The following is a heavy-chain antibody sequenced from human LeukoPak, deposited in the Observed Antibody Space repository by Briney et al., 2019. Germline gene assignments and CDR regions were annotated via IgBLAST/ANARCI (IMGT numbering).Heavy chain of an antibody. CDR1: GFTFSSYS. Sequence: GGSLRLSCAASGFTFSSYSMNWVRRAPGKGLEWVSSISSSSSYIYYADSVKGRFTISRDNAKNSLYLQMNSLRAEDTAVYYCARGRRYCTNGVCYVTDYWGQGTLVTVSS. J-gene: IGHJ4*02. CDR2: ISSSSSYI. CDR3: ARGRRYCTNGVCYVTDY. D-gene: IGHD2-8*01. V-gene: IGHV3-21*01.